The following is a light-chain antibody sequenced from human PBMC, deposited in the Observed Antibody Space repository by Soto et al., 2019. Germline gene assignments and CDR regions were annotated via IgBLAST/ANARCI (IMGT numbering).Light chain of an antibody. CDR3: QQSYSTPIT. J-gene: IGKJ5*01. CDR2: TAF. V-gene: IGKV1-39*01. Sequence: DIQMTQSPSSLSASVGDRVIITCRASQSISTFLNWYQQKPGKAPNLLIYTAFSLHSGVPSRFSGSGSGTDFTLTISSLQPEDFATYYCQQSYSTPITFGQGTRLEIK. CDR1: QSISTF.